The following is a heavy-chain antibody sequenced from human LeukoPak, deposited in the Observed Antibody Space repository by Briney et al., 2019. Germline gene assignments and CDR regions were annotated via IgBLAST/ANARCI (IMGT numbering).Heavy chain of an antibody. J-gene: IGHJ6*02. CDR3: ARDWNYYYYYGMDV. CDR2: ISSSSSYI. D-gene: IGHD1-1*01. V-gene: IGHV3-21*01. CDR1: GFTFSSYA. Sequence: GSLRLSCAASGFTFSSYAMHWVRQAPGKGLEWVSSISSSSSYIYYADSVKGRFTISRDNAKNSLYLQMNSLRAEDTAVYYCARDWNYYYYYGMDVWGQGTTVTVSS.